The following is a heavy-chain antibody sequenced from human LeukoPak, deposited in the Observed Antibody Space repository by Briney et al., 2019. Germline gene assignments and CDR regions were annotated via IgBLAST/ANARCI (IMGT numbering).Heavy chain of an antibody. CDR2: IWFDGSEK. CDR1: GFTFDTYG. V-gene: IGHV3-33*01. Sequence: PGGSLRLSCAASGFTFDTYGMHWVRQAPGKGLEWVAVIWFDGSEKYYADSVKGRFTISRDNSKNTLYLQMNCLRAEDTAFYYCVRASGPFDYWGQGTLVTVSS. J-gene: IGHJ4*02. CDR3: VRASGPFDY. D-gene: IGHD3-10*01.